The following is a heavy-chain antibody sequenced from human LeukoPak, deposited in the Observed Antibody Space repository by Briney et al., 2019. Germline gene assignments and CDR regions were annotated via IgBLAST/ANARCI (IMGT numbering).Heavy chain of an antibody. V-gene: IGHV3-23*01. Sequence: GGSLRLSCAASGFSFSTYAMSWVRQAPGKGLEWVSSISGNSGSTYYADSVKGRFTISRDNSKNTLYLQMNSLRAEDTAVYYCANENPRWTGTTYYWGQGTLVTVPS. D-gene: IGHD1-7*01. CDR1: GFSFSTYA. J-gene: IGHJ4*02. CDR3: ANENPRWTGTTYY. CDR2: ISGNSGST.